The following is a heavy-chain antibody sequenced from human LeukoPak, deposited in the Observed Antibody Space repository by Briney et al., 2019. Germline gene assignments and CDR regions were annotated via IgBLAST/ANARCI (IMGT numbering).Heavy chain of an antibody. V-gene: IGHV1-18*01. J-gene: IGHJ6*02. CDR3: ARGPEYYYGSGSYDYYGKDV. Sequence: ASVKVSCKASGYTFTSYGISWVRQAPGQGLEWVGWISAYNGNTNYAQKLQGRVTMTTDTSTSTAYMELRSLRSDDTAVYYCARGPEYYYGSGSYDYYGKDVWGQGTTVTVSS. D-gene: IGHD3-10*01. CDR2: ISAYNGNT. CDR1: GYTFTSYG.